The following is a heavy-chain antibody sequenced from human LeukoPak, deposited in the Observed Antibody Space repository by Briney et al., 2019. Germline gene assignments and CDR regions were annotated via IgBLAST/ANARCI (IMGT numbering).Heavy chain of an antibody. J-gene: IGHJ4*02. V-gene: IGHV4-39*07. CDR3: ARDPDFWSGYYNFDY. CDR2: ISYTGTT. D-gene: IGHD3-3*01. Sequence: WVRQAPGKGLEWIGSISYTGTTYYNPSLKSRVTISVDTSKNQFSLKLSSVTAADTAVYYCARDPDFWSGYYNFDYWGQGTLVTVSS.